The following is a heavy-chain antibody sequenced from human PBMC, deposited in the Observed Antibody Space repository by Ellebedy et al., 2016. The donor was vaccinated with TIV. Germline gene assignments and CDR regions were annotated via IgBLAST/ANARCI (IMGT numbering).Heavy chain of an antibody. D-gene: IGHD5-18*01. V-gene: IGHV3-30*18. J-gene: IGHJ3*02. Sequence: PGGSLRLSCAASGFTFSSYGMHWVRQAPGKGLEWVALISYDGSDKYYADSVQGRFTISRDNSKNTLYLQMSSLRPEDTAVYYCAKFGGYTYGSHDPFDIWGQGTMVTVSS. CDR3: AKFGGYTYGSHDPFDI. CDR2: ISYDGSDK. CDR1: GFTFSSYG.